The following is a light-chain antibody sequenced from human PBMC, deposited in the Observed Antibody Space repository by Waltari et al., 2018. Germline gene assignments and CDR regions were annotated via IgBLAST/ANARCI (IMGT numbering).Light chain of an antibody. CDR2: KDN. J-gene: IGLJ3*02. CDR3: QAWDSSTAWV. V-gene: IGLV3-1*01. Sequence: YNQKPVQSPVLCIYKDNKSASGIPWQFSGSKSGKKATLIISGAQPVDEADYYCQAWDSSTAWVFGGGTKLTVL.